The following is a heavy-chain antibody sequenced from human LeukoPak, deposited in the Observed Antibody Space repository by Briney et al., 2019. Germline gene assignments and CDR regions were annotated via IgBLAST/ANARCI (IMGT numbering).Heavy chain of an antibody. CDR2: IIPLFGPA. J-gene: IGHJ4*02. V-gene: IGHV1-69*13. D-gene: IGHD5-12*01. CDR1: GGTFSTLD. CDR3: ARLGSGYDPGDF. Sequence: ASVKVSCKASGGTFSTLDISWVRQAPGHGLEWMGGIIPLFGPANYAQKFQDRVTIIADETTTTAYMELSSLRSEDTAVYYCARLGSGYDPGDFWGQGTLVTVST.